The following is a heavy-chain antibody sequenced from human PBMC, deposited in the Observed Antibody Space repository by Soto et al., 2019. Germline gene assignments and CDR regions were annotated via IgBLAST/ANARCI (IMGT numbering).Heavy chain of an antibody. CDR1: GLSITDSEMG. J-gene: IGHJ5*02. CDR2: IDSSGEK. Sequence: QVTLKESGPVLVKPTETLTLRCTVSGLSITDSEMGVSWIRQPPGQPLEWLAHIDSSGEKSYRTFLKSRLTISKDTSKSQMVLTMTNMDPADTATYYCARRHLAVAVSPWCDPWGQGIPVTVSS. D-gene: IGHD6-19*01. CDR3: ARRHLAVAVSPWCDP. V-gene: IGHV2-26*01.